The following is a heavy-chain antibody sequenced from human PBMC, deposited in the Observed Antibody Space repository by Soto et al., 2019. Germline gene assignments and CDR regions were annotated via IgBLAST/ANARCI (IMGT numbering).Heavy chain of an antibody. J-gene: IGHJ6*02. V-gene: IGHV1-69*01. Sequence: QVQLVQSGAEVKKPGSSVKVSCKASGGTFSSYAISWVRQAPGQGLEWMGGIIPIFGTANYAQKFQGRVTITGDESTSTAYMELSSLGSEDTAVYYCARVGGGEWLRLRYYYYYGMDVWGQGTTVTVSS. D-gene: IGHD5-12*01. CDR3: ARVGGGEWLRLRYYYYYGMDV. CDR2: IIPIFGTA. CDR1: GGTFSSYA.